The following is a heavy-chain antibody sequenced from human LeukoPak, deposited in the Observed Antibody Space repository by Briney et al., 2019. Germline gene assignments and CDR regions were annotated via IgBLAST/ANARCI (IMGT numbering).Heavy chain of an antibody. CDR1: GFTSSNDW. V-gene: IGHV3-15*01. CDR3: TTRSRLLDY. Sequence: GGSLRLSCAASGFTSSNDWMSWGRPAPGKGLEWVGRIKSKTDGVTTDYAAPVKDRFTISRDDSKNTLYLQMNSLKTEDTAVYYCTTRSRLLDYWGQGTLVTVSS. J-gene: IGHJ4*02. D-gene: IGHD5-12*01. CDR2: IKSKTDGVTT.